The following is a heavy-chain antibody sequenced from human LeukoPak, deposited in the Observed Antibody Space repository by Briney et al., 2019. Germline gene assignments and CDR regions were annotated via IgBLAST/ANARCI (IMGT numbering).Heavy chain of an antibody. CDR3: AKDPQYYYDSSGYYAGAFDI. CDR1: GFTFSSYA. V-gene: IGHV3-23*01. J-gene: IGHJ3*02. Sequence: PGGSLRLSCAASGFTFSSYAMSWVRQVPGKGLEWVSAISGSGGSTYYADSVKGRFTISRDNSKNTLYLQMNSLRAEDTAVYYCAKDPQYYYDSSGYYAGAFDIWGQGTMVTVSS. CDR2: ISGSGGST. D-gene: IGHD3-22*01.